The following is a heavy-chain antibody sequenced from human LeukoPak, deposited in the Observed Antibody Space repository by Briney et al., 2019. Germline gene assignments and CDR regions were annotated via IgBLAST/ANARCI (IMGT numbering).Heavy chain of an antibody. Sequence: GASLKVSCKASGYSFTGHYMHCVRQAPGQGLEWMGWINPNSGGTNYAQKFQGRVTMTRDTSISTAYMEVTRLESDDTAVYYCARQSNKGGFDPWGQGTLVTVSS. CDR1: GYSFTGHY. V-gene: IGHV1-2*02. CDR3: ARQSNKGGFDP. CDR2: INPNSGGT. J-gene: IGHJ5*02. D-gene: IGHD2/OR15-2a*01.